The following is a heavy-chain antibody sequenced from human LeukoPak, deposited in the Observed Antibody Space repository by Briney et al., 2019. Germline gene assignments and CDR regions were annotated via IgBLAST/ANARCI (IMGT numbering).Heavy chain of an antibody. V-gene: IGHV1-2*02. CDR3: ARDSPLAY. CDR1: GYTFTGYY. CDR2: INPNSGGT. D-gene: IGHD3-16*01. J-gene: IGHJ4*02. Sequence: ASVKVSCKASGYTFTGYYMHWVRQAPGQGLEWMGWINPNSGGTKYAQKFQGRVTMTRDTSISTAYMELSSLRPDDTAVYYCARDSPLAYWGQGALDTVSS.